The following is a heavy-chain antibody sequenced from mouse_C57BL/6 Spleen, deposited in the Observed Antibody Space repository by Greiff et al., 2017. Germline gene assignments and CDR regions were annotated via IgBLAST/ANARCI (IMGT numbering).Heavy chain of an antibody. CDR3: ASRRDYDRGGMDD. D-gene: IGHD2-4*01. Sequence: EVQLQQSGPELVKPGASVKISCKASGYTFTDYYMNWVQQSPGKSLEWIGDINPNNGGTSYTQKFKGKATLTVDKSSSTAYMELRSLTSEDSAVYYCASRRDYDRGGMDDWGQGTSVTVSS. V-gene: IGHV1-26*01. CDR2: INPNNGGT. CDR1: GYTFTDYY. J-gene: IGHJ4*01.